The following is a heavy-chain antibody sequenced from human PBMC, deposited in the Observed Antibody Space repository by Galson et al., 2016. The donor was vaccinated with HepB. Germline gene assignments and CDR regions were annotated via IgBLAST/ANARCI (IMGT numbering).Heavy chain of an antibody. V-gene: IGHV4-34*01. Sequence: SETLSLTCTVDGGSVVGYYWTWIRQSPGKRLVWIGAIDAGGRNTYTPSVKARVTISSDRPTTSISLKLTSVTAADTGLYSCARGRAGFQVPLAPWGLGTLVTVTS. CDR1: GGSVVGYY. CDR2: IDAGGRN. J-gene: IGHJ5*02. CDR3: ARGRAGFQVPLAP.